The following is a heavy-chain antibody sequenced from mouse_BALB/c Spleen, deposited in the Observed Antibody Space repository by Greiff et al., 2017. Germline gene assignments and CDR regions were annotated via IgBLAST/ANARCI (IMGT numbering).Heavy chain of an antibody. J-gene: IGHJ2*01. D-gene: IGHD1-3*01. Sequence: QVQLQQSGAELAKPGASVKMSCKASGYTFTSYWMHWVKQRPGQGLEWIGYINPSTGYTEYNQKFKDKATLTADKSSSTAYMQLSSLTSEDSAVYYCARNGLNPYFDYWGQGTTLTVSS. CDR2: INPSTGYT. CDR1: GYTFTSYW. CDR3: ARNGLNPYFDY. V-gene: IGHV1-7*01.